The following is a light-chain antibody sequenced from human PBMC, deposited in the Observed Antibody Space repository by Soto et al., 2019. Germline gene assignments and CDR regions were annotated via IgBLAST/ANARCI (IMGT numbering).Light chain of an antibody. CDR3: QQYNSYGT. CDR1: QSISTW. V-gene: IGKV1-5*01. CDR2: DAS. Sequence: DIQVTQSPSTVSASVGDRVTITCRTSQSISTWLAWYQQKPGKAPKILITDASSLESGAPSRFSGSGSGTEFTLTLSSLQPDDFATYYCQQYNSYGTFGQGTKVEI. J-gene: IGKJ1*01.